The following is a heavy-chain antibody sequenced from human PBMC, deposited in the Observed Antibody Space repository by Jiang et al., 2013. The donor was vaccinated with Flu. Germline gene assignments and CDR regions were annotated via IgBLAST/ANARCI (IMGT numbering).Heavy chain of an antibody. D-gene: IGHD3-10*01. CDR1: DAPFRSYY. Sequence: SLTCTVSDAPFRSYYWTWIRQSPGKGLEWIRAIFLTVGSTNYNPSLESRVTISVDTSKNQFSLRLSSVTAADTAVYFCARGGSSTRSDFGLNVWGQGTTVTVSS. CDR3: ARGGSSTRSDFGLNV. J-gene: IGHJ3*01. CDR2: FLTVGST. V-gene: IGHV4-59*01.